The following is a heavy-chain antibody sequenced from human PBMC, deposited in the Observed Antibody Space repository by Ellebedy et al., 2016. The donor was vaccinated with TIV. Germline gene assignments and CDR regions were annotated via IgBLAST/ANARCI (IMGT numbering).Heavy chain of an antibody. CDR2: IVGSGA. D-gene: IGHD2-21*02. Sequence: PGGSLRLSCAASGFTFSSYAMARVRQAPGQGLEWVSGIVGSGAEKYADSVKGRFTISRDNSKRTVDLQMRSVRAEDTAVYFCAKDRTSGDGYWVFDSWGQGTMVSVSS. CDR1: GFTFSSYA. CDR3: AKDRTSGDGYWVFDS. J-gene: IGHJ4*02. V-gene: IGHV3-23*01.